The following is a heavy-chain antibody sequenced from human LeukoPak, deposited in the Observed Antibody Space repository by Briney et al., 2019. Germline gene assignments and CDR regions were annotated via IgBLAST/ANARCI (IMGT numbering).Heavy chain of an antibody. CDR2: IYNTNST. Sequence: GGSLRLSCAASGFTFSSYWMSWVRQAPGKGLEWVSIIYNTNSTYYADSVKGRFTISRDNAKNSLYLQMNSLSAEDTAVYYCARGAKYCSSTSCYEDAFDFWGQGTMVTVSS. V-gene: IGHV3-66*01. CDR3: ARGAKYCSSTSCYEDAFDF. J-gene: IGHJ3*01. D-gene: IGHD2-2*01. CDR1: GFTFSSYW.